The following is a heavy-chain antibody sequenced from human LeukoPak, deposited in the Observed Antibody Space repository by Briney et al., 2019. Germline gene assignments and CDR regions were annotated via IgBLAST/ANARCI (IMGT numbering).Heavy chain of an antibody. CDR1: GFSFSDYY. CDR2: ISSSGSPI. Sequence: SGGSLRLSCAASGFSFSDYYMSWLRQPPGKGLEWVSYISSSGSPIYYADSVKGRFTISRDNAKNSLYLQMNSLRAEDTAVYYCARTRSSGGAFDIWGQGTMVTASS. V-gene: IGHV3-11*04. D-gene: IGHD6-25*01. CDR3: ARTRSSGGAFDI. J-gene: IGHJ3*02.